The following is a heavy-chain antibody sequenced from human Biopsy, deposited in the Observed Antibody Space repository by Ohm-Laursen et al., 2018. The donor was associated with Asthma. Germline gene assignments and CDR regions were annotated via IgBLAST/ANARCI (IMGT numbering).Heavy chain of an antibody. D-gene: IGHD2-2*01. CDR2: INPFGGSS. Sequence: GSSVKVSCKVSGYTFTSYYMHWVRQAPGHGLEWMGMINPFGGSSNFAQKFQGRLTMTRDTSTRTVYMELSNLRSEDTAVYYCAREATSGEVPFGYFYALDVWGEGTTVTVSS. J-gene: IGHJ6*04. CDR1: GYTFTSYY. CDR3: AREATSGEVPFGYFYALDV. V-gene: IGHV1-46*01.